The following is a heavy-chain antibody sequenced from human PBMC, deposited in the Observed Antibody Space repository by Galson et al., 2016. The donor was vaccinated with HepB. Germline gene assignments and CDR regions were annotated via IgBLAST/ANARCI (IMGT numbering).Heavy chain of an antibody. CDR1: GFTFSSYA. Sequence: SLRLSCAASGFTFSSYAMSWVRQAPGKGLEWVSPIGGSGSSTYYADSVKGRFTISRDNSKNTLYLEMNSLRAEDTAVYYCARDRDRTTFFFDHWGQGTLVTVSS. CDR3: ARDRDRTTFFFDH. D-gene: IGHD2/OR15-2a*01. CDR2: IGGSGSST. V-gene: IGHV3-23*01. J-gene: IGHJ4*02.